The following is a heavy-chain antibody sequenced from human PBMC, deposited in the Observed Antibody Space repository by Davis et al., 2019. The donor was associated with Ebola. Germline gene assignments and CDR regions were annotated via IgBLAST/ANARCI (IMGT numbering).Heavy chain of an antibody. CDR3: ATSTLDY. D-gene: IGHD1-1*01. J-gene: IGHJ4*02. CDR2: INQDGNEK. V-gene: IGHV3-7*01. Sequence: GESLKISCAASGFTFINYAMSWVRQAPGKGLEWVATINQDGNEKYYVDSVKGRFTISKDNAKKSLYLQMNSLRAEDTAVYYCATSTLDYWGQGTLVTVSS. CDR1: GFTFINYA.